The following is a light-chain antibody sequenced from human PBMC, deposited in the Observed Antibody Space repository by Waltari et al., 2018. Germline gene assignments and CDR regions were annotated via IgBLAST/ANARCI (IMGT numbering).Light chain of an antibody. J-gene: IGKJ4*01. CDR1: QSVSSV. CDR2: GAS. CDR3: QQYNDWPPLT. V-gene: IGKV3-15*01. Sequence: EVVMTQSPATLSLSPGERATLSCRASQSVSSVLAGYQQKPGQAPRLLIYGASTRATCIPARFSGSGSGTEFTLTMTGLQSEDCAVYYCQQYNDWPPLTSGGGTKVEIK.